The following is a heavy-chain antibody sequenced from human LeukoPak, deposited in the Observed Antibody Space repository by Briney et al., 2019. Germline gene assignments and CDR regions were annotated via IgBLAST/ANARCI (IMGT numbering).Heavy chain of an antibody. CDR3: ARITSGEGGHDAFDI. Sequence: GESLKISCKGSGYSFTSYWIGWVRQMPGKGLEWMGIIYPGDSDTRYSTSFQGQVTISADKSISTAYLQWSSLKASDTAMYYCARITSGEGGHDAFDIWGQGTMVTVSS. CDR1: GYSFTSYW. D-gene: IGHD2-21*01. V-gene: IGHV5-51*01. CDR2: IYPGDSDT. J-gene: IGHJ3*02.